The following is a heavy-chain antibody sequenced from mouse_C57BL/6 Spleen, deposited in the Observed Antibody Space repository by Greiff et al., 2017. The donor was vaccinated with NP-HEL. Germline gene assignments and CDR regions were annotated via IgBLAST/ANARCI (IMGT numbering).Heavy chain of an antibody. D-gene: IGHD4-1*01. CDR3: ARLGRGLYFDY. J-gene: IGHJ2*01. CDR1: GFTFSSYA. V-gene: IGHV5-4*03. Sequence: EVKLVESGGGLVKPGGSLKLSCAASGFTFSSYAMSWVRQTPEKRLEWVATISDGGSYTYYPDNVKGRFTISRDNAKNNLYLQMSHLKSEDTAMYYCARLGRGLYFDYWGQGTTLTVSS. CDR2: ISDGGSYT.